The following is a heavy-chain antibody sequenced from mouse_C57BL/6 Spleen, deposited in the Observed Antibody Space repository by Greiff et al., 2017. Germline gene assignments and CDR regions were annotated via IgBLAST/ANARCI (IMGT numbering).Heavy chain of an antibody. D-gene: IGHD2-4*01. J-gene: IGHJ2*01. CDR3: AVYYEDYFDY. Sequence: EVMLVESGPELVKPGDSVKISCKASGYSFTGYFMNWVMQSHGKSLEWIGRINPYNGDTFYNQKFKGKATLTVDKSSSTAHMELRSLTSEDSAVYYCAVYYEDYFDYWGQGTTLTVSS. CDR1: GYSFTGYF. V-gene: IGHV1-20*01. CDR2: INPYNGDT.